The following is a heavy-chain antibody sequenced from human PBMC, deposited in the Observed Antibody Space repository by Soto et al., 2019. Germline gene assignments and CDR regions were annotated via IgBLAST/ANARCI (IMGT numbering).Heavy chain of an antibody. D-gene: IGHD3-16*01. CDR3: ARGGESNTLVWYFDL. CDR2: ISYDGSNK. Sequence: QVQLVESGGGVVQPGRSLRLSCAASGFTFSSYAMHWVRQAPVKGLEWVAVISYDGSNKYYADSVKGRFTISRDNSKNTLYLQMTRLRAEDTAVYYCARGGESNTLVWYFDLWGRGTLVTVSS. V-gene: IGHV3-30-3*01. CDR1: GFTFSSYA. J-gene: IGHJ2*01.